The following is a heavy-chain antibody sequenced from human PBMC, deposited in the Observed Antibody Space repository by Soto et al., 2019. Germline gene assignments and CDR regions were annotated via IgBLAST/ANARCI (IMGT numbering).Heavy chain of an antibody. CDR2: ISGSGGST. CDR3: AKDPNYYGSGSYYGY. CDR1: GFTFSSYA. D-gene: IGHD3-10*01. J-gene: IGHJ4*02. Sequence: PGGSLRLSCAASGFTFSSYAMSWVRQAPGKGLEWVSAISGSGGSTYYADSVKGRFTISRDNSKNTLYLQMNSLRAEDTAVYYCAKDPNYYGSGSYYGYWGQGTLVTVSS. V-gene: IGHV3-23*01.